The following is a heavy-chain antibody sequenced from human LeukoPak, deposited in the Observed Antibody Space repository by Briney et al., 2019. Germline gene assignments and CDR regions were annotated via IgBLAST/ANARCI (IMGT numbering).Heavy chain of an antibody. D-gene: IGHD1-26*01. CDR1: GGSFSGYY. CDR3: ARDHVGAPDY. V-gene: IGHV4-34*01. CDR2: INHSGST. J-gene: IGHJ4*02. Sequence: SETLSLTCAVYGGSFSGYYWSWIRQPPGKGLEWIGEINHSGSTNYNPSLKSRVTISVDTSKNQYSLKLSSVTAADTAVYYCARDHVGAPDYWGQGTLVTVSS.